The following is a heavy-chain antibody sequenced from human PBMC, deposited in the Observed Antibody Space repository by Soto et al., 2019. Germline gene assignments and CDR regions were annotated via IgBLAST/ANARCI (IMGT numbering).Heavy chain of an antibody. D-gene: IGHD1-26*01. CDR2: ISYDGSNK. V-gene: IGHV3-30-3*01. Sequence: QVQLVESGGGVVQPGRSLRLSCAASGFTFSSYAMHWVRQAPGKGLEWVAVISYDGSNKYYADSVKGRFTISRDNSKNPLYLQMNNLRAEDTAVYYCARDFVVGALDYWGQGTLVTVSS. CDR3: ARDFVVGALDY. CDR1: GFTFSSYA. J-gene: IGHJ4*02.